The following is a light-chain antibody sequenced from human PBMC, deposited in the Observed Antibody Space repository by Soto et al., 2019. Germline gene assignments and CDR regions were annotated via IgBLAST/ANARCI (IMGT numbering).Light chain of an antibody. Sequence: DIQMTQSPSSLSASVGDRVTITCQASQDINNYLNWYQQKAGKAPKLLIYAASHLETGVPSRFSGSGSGTDFTFTISSLQPEDIATYFCQQYDNLPLTFGGGTKVEIK. V-gene: IGKV1-33*01. CDR3: QQYDNLPLT. CDR2: AAS. J-gene: IGKJ4*01. CDR1: QDINNY.